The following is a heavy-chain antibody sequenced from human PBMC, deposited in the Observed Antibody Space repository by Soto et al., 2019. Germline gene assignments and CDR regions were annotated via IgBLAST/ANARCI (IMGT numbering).Heavy chain of an antibody. V-gene: IGHV4-61*01. J-gene: IGHJ4*02. Sequence: PSETLSLTCTVSGGSVSSGSYYWSWIRQPPGKGLEWIGEINHSGSTNYNPSLKSRVTISVDTSKNQFSLKLSSVTAADTAVYYCARGGPRIAVATFHYWGQGTLVTVSS. CDR3: ARGGPRIAVATFHY. CDR1: GGSVSSGSYY. D-gene: IGHD6-19*01. CDR2: INHSGST.